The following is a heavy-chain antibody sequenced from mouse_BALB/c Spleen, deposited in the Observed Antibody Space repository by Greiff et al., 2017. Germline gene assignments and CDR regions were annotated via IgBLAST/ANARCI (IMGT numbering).Heavy chain of an antibody. CDR1: GYTFTSYV. CDR2: INPYNDGT. V-gene: IGHV1-14*01. D-gene: IGHD1-1*01. J-gene: IGHJ1*01. CDR3: AREEYYGYGYFDV. Sequence: VQLKESGPELVKPGASVKMSCKASGYTFTSYVMHWVKQKPGQGLEWIGYINPYNDGTKYNEKFKGKATLTSDKSSSTAYMELSSLTSEDSAVYYCAREEYYGYGYFDVWGAGTTVTVSS.